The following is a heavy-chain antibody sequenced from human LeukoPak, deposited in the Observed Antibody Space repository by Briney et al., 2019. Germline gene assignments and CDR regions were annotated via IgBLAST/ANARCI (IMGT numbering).Heavy chain of an antibody. CDR2: IIPIFGTA. CDR3: ARRSRDGWYFDY. V-gene: IGHV1-69*06. Sequence: SVKVSCKASGGTFSSYAISWVRQAPGQGLEWMGGIIPIFGTANYAQKFQGRVTITADKSTSTAYMELRSLRSDDTAVYYCARRSRDGWYFDYWGQGTLVTVSS. D-gene: IGHD5-24*01. CDR1: GGTFSSYA. J-gene: IGHJ4*02.